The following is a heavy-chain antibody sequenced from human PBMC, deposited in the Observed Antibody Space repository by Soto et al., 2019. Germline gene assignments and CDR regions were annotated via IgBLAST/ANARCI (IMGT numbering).Heavy chain of an antibody. CDR2: ISSSGYI. D-gene: IGHD2-15*01. Sequence: GESLRLFCVASGFNFNSYTINWVRQAPGKRLEWLSSISSSGYIFSTDSVRGRFTISRDNAKNSVYLQINSLRAEDTAVYFCARDCSGGSCDPGLELWGQGTLVPVSP. CDR3: ARDCSGGSCDPGLEL. V-gene: IGHV3-21*01. J-gene: IGHJ4*03. CDR1: GFNFNSYT.